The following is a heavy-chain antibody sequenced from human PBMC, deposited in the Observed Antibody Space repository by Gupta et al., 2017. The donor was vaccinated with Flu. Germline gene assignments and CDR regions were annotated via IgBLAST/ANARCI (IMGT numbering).Heavy chain of an antibody. J-gene: IGHJ5*01. Sequence: EVQLLESGGGLLQPGGSLTLSCVASGFTFSGYAMTWVLQAPGQGLEWVAVVSGRGGGTDHADSVKGRFTISRDNSKNTVYLQMNRLSAEDTAIYYCAKDHRYDSSGYYYDSWGQGTLVTVSS. V-gene: IGHV3-23*01. CDR1: GFTFSGYA. CDR2: VSGRGGGT. CDR3: AKDHRYDSSGYYYDS. D-gene: IGHD3-22*01.